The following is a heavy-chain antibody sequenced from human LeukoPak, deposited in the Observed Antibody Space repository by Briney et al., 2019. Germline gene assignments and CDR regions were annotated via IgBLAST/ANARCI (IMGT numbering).Heavy chain of an antibody. D-gene: IGHD3-3*01. CDR2: ISGSSSHT. V-gene: IGHV3-23*01. Sequence: SGGSLSLSCAASGFNFNIYAMSWVRQAPGKGLEWGSGISGSSSHTLDADSVWGRFTISRDNTRNTLYLHMNSLRAEDTALYYCAKEHDYSNAAPEWGFDSWGQGTVVTVSS. J-gene: IGHJ4*02. CDR1: GFNFNIYA. CDR3: AKEHDYSNAAPEWGFDS.